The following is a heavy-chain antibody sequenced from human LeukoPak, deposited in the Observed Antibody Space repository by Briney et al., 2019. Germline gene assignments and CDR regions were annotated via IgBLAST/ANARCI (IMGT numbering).Heavy chain of an antibody. CDR2: IYYSGST. V-gene: IGHV4-59*01. CDR1: GGSISSYY. D-gene: IGHD6-19*01. J-gene: IGHJ4*02. CDR3: AREAVAGTGIDY. Sequence: PSETLSLTCTVSGGSISSYYWSWIRQPPGKGLEWIGYIYYSGSTNYNPSPKGRVTISVDTSKNQFSLKLSSVTAADTAVYYCAREAVAGTGIDYWGQGTLVTVSS.